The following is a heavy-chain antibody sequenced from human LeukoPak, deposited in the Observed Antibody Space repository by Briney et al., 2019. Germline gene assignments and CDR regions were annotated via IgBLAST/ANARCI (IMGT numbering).Heavy chain of an antibody. J-gene: IGHJ4*02. D-gene: IGHD6-13*01. CDR2: INHSGST. CDR3: AXXXGRQQLVLVY. Sequence: SETLSLTCAVYGGSFSGYYWSWIRQSPGKGLEWIGEINHSGSTNYSPSLKSRVTISVDTSKNQFSLKLSSVTAADTAVYYCAXXXGRQQLVLVYWGQGTLVTVSS. CDR1: GGSFSGYY. V-gene: IGHV4-34*01.